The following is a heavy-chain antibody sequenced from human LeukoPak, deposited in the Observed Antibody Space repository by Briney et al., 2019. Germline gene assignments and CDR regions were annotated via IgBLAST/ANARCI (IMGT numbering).Heavy chain of an antibody. CDR2: IYTSGST. V-gene: IGHV4-61*02. Sequence: SETLSLTCTVSGGSISSGSYYWSWIRQPAGKGLEWIGRIYTSGSTNYNPSLKSRVTISVDTSKNQFSLKLSSVTAADTAVYYCARLDHVYYYDSSGYYYHAFDIWGQGTMVTVSS. CDR1: GGSISSGSYY. CDR3: ARLDHVYYYDSSGYYYHAFDI. J-gene: IGHJ3*02. D-gene: IGHD3-22*01.